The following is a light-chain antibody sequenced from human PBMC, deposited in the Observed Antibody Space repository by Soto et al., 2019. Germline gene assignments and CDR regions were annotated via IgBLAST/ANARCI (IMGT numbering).Light chain of an antibody. V-gene: IGKV3-20*01. CDR2: AAS. CDR1: QSVSSRS. Sequence: ENVLTQSPGALSLSAGDRATLSCRASQSVSSRSLAWYQQRPGQGPRLLIYAASNRATGIPDRFSGSGSGTDFPLTISRLEPEDFAVYYCQQFGGSYTFGQGTKVV. J-gene: IGKJ2*01. CDR3: QQFGGSYT.